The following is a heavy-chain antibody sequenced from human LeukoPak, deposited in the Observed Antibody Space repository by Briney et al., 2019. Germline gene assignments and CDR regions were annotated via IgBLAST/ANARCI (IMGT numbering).Heavy chain of an antibody. J-gene: IGHJ4*02. D-gene: IGHD4-23*01. CDR3: ARQSTVATDW. CDR2: IYYDGTNK. Sequence: GTSLRLSCAASVFIFSNYCMHWVRQAPCKGLEWLSLIYYDGTNKYYADSVKGRFTISRDNSKNTLFLQMNSLRVEDTAVYYCARQSTVATDWWGQGTLVTVSS. CDR1: VFIFSNYC. V-gene: IGHV3-33*01.